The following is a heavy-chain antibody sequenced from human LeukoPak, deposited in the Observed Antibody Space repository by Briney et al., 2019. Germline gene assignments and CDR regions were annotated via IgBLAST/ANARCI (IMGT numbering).Heavy chain of an antibody. CDR2: IYYSGST. CDR3: ARYSSGSYPGGFDY. D-gene: IGHD1-26*01. Sequence: PSETLSLTCTVSGDSISSGGYYWSWIRQHPGKGLEWIGYIYYSGSTYYNPSLKSRVTISVDTSKSQFSLKLSSVTAADTAVYYCARYSSGSYPGGFDYWGQGTLVTVSS. CDR1: GDSISSGGYY. J-gene: IGHJ4*02. V-gene: IGHV4-31*03.